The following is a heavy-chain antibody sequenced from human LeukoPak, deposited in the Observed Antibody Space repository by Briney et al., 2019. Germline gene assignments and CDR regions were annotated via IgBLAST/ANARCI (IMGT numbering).Heavy chain of an antibody. V-gene: IGHV3-7*01. CDR3: ASLGAYSSSSRFLDY. D-gene: IGHD6-6*01. Sequence: GGSLRLSCAASGFTFSSYVMTWVRQAPGKGLEWVANINQDGSERNYVDSVKGRLTISRDNAKNSLFLQMNSLRVEDTAVYYCASLGAYSSSSRFLDYWGQGTLVTVSS. CDR1: GFTFSSYV. CDR2: INQDGSER. J-gene: IGHJ4*02.